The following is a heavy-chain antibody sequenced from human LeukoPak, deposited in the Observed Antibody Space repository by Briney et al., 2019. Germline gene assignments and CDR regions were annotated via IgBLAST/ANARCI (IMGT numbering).Heavy chain of an antibody. CDR1: GYTFTSYY. D-gene: IGHD1-26*01. CDR2: INPSGGST. Sequence: ASVKVSCKASGYTFTSYYMHWVRRAPGQGLEWMGIINPSGGSTSYAQKFQGRVTMTRDMSTSTVYMELSSLRSEDTAVYYCARVWRVGATIGHFDYWGQGTLVTVSS. CDR3: ARVWRVGATIGHFDY. V-gene: IGHV1-46*01. J-gene: IGHJ4*02.